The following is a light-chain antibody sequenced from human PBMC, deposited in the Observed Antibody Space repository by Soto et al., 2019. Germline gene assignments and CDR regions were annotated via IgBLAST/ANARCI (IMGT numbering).Light chain of an antibody. Sequence: DIQMTQCPSTLSGSVGDRVTITCRASQTISSWLAWYQQKPGKAPKLLIYKASTLKSGVPSRFSGSGSGTEFTLTISSLQPDDFATYYCQQYNSYSFGGGTKVDIK. CDR2: KAS. J-gene: IGKJ4*02. CDR3: QQYNSYS. CDR1: QTISSW. V-gene: IGKV1-5*03.